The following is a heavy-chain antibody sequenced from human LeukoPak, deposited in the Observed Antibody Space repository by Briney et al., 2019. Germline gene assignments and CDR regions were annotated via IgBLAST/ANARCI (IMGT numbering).Heavy chain of an antibody. J-gene: IGHJ2*01. V-gene: IGHV3-7*01. CDR1: GFTFSSYW. CDR3: ARRLGGFGDYGWYFDL. Sequence: GGSLRLSCAASGFTFSSYWMNWVRQAPGKGLEWVANIKQDGGEKYYVDSVKGRFTISRDNTKNSLYLQIDSLRAEDTDVYYWARRLGGFGDYGWYFDLWGRGTLVTVSS. CDR2: IKQDGGEK. D-gene: IGHD4-17*01.